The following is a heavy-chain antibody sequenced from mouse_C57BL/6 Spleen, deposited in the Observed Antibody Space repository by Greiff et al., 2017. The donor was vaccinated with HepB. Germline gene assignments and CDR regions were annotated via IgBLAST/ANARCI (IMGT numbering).Heavy chain of an antibody. CDR3: ARWDYGSHYFDY. Sequence: QVQLQQPGAELVKPGASVKMSCKASGYTFTSYWITWVKQRPGQGLEWIGDIYPGSGSTNYNEKFKSKATLTVDTSSSTAYMQLGSLTSEDSAVYYCARWDYGSHYFDYWGQGTTLTVSS. V-gene: IGHV1-55*01. CDR1: GYTFTSYW. CDR2: IYPGSGST. J-gene: IGHJ2*01. D-gene: IGHD1-1*01.